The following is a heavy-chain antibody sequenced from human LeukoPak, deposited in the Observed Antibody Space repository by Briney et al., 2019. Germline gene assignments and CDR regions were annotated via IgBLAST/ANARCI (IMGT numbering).Heavy chain of an antibody. V-gene: IGHV4-39*07. Sequence: SETLSLTRTVSGGSSSSSSYYWGWIREPPGKGLEWIGRTYYSGSTYYNPSLKSRVPISVDTSKNQFSLKLSSVTAADTAVYYCARADTYYDFWSGYYSGLHYMDVWGKGTTVTVSS. CDR3: ARADTYYDFWSGYYSGLHYMDV. CDR1: GGSSSSSSYY. CDR2: TYYSGST. D-gene: IGHD3-3*01. J-gene: IGHJ6*03.